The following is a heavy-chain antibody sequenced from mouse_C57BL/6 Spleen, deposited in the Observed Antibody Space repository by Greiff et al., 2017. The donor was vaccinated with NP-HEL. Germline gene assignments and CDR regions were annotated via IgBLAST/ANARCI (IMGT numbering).Heavy chain of an antibody. J-gene: IGHJ2*01. Sequence: DVHLVESEGGLVQPGSSMKLSCTASGFTFSDYYMAWVRQVPEKGLEWVANINYDGSSTYYLDSLKSRFIISRDNAKNILYLQMSSLKSEDTATYYCAREDWDVDYFDYWGQGTTLTVSS. D-gene: IGHD4-1*01. CDR2: INYDGSST. V-gene: IGHV5-16*01. CDR3: AREDWDVDYFDY. CDR1: GFTFSDYY.